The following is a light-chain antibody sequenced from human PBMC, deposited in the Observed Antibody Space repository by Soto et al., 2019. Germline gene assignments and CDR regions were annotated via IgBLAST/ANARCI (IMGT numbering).Light chain of an antibody. CDR1: SSDVGSYNL. CDR2: EDT. CDR3: CSSVNDNKEL. V-gene: IGLV2-23*01. J-gene: IGLJ2*01. Sequence: QSALTQPASVSGSPGQSITISCTGTSSDVGSYNLVSWYQHHPGKAPKLMIYEDTKRPSGVSNRFSGSKSGNTASLTVSGLEDEDEAYYYCCSSVNDNKELFGGGTKLTVL.